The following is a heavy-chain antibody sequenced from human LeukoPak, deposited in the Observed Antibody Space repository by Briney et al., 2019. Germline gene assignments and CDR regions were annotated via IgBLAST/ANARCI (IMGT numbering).Heavy chain of an antibody. J-gene: IGHJ3*02. Sequence: SETLPLTCSVSGGSISSDDYCWNWIRQHPGKGLEWIGYIYYSGSTYYNPSLKSRVALSVDTSKNQFSLKLSSLTAADTAVYYCAKSREEIRGLDAFDIWGQGTMVTVSS. CDR3: AKSREEIRGLDAFDI. CDR2: IYYSGST. D-gene: IGHD5-24*01. CDR1: GGSISSDDYC. V-gene: IGHV4-31*03.